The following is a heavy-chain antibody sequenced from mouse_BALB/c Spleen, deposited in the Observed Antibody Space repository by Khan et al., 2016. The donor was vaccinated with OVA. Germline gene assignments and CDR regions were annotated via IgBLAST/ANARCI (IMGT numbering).Heavy chain of an antibody. J-gene: IGHJ2*01. V-gene: IGHV1S81*02. D-gene: IGHD1-1*01. CDR1: GYTFTSYW. CDR2: TNPTNGRT. CDR3: ARIKKVVATYFDY. Sequence: QFQLQQSGAELMKAGASVKMSCKASGYTFTSYWMHWVKQRLGQGLEWFAETNPTNGRTYYNEKFKSKATLTVDKSSSTAYMLLSGPTFEDSSVYYCARIKKVVATYFDYWGQGTTLTVSS.